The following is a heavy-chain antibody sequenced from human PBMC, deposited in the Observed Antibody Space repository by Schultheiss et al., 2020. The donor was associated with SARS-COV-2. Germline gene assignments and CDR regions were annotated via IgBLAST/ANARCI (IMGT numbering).Heavy chain of an antibody. V-gene: IGHV2-5*02. CDR2: IYWDDDK. D-gene: IGHD5-12*01. CDR1: GFSLSTSGVG. Sequence: SGPTLVKPTQTLTLTCTFSGFSLSTSGVGVGWIRQPPGKALEWLALIYWDDDKRYSPSLKSRLTITKDTSKSQVVLTMTNMDPVDTATYYCARIRGGGYDYSRWDWFDPWGQGTLVTVSS. J-gene: IGHJ5*02. CDR3: ARIRGGGYDYSRWDWFDP.